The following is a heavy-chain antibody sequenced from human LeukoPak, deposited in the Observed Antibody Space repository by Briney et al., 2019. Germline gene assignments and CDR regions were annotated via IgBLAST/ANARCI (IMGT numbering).Heavy chain of an antibody. D-gene: IGHD3-10*01. Sequence: PGRSLRLSCEASGFTFISYAMTWVRQAPGKGLEGVSRISVSGYSTYYADSVKGRFTISRDNAKNTLYLQMNSLRAEDTAVYYCAKDHYVSGRYDAFDIWGQGTMVTVSS. CDR1: GFTFISYA. CDR2: ISVSGYST. J-gene: IGHJ3*02. CDR3: AKDHYVSGRYDAFDI. V-gene: IGHV3-23*01.